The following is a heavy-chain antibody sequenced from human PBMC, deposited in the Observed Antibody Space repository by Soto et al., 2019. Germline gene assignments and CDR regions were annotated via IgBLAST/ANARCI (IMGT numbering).Heavy chain of an antibody. CDR2: ISGRGDST. J-gene: IGHJ4*02. Sequence: LRLSCAASGFTFSSYAMSWVRQAPGRGLEWVSTISGRGDSTNSADSVQGRFTISRDNSKNTLYLQMNSLRAEDTAIYYCAKDRSYYYDSGGYSPFDSWGQGTVVTVSS. CDR1: GFTFSSYA. V-gene: IGHV3-23*01. D-gene: IGHD3-22*01. CDR3: AKDRSYYYDSGGYSPFDS.